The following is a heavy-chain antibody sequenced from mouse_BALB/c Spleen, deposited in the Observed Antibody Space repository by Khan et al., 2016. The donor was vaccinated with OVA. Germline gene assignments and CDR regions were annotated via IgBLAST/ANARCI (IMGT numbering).Heavy chain of an antibody. J-gene: IGHJ3*01. CDR1: GFTFSDYG. V-gene: IGHV5-15*02. CDR2: ISSLAYNF. Sequence: EVELVESGGGLVQPGGSRKLSCAASGFTFSDYGMAWIRQGPGKGPEWITFISSLAYNFYYADTVTGRFTISRANAKNILYLEMNSLRSEDRGMYYCARGGTGGFAYWGQGTLVTVSA. D-gene: IGHD3-1*01. CDR3: ARGGTGGFAY.